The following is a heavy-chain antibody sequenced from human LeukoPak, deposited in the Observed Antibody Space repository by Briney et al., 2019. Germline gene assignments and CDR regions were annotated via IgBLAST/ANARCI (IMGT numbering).Heavy chain of an antibody. CDR1: GFSFSSYG. D-gene: IGHD2-15*01. CDR2: FSSNGIST. CDR3: VRGYSDVGGFYC. V-gene: IGHV3-64D*06. J-gene: IGHJ4*02. Sequence: RGSLRLSCSASGFSFSSYGMHWVRQAPGKGLEYVSAFSSNGISTYYVDSVQGRFTIHRDNSKNTMYLQVSSLRLEDTAVYFCVRGYSDVGGFYCWGQGTLVTVPS.